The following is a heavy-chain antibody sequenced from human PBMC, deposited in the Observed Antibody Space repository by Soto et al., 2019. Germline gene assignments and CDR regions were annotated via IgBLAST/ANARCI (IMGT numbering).Heavy chain of an antibody. CDR1: GFSLSTGGVG. V-gene: IGHV2-5*01. Sequence: SGPTLVNPTQTLTLTCTFSGFSLSTGGVGVGWIRQPPGKALERLALIYWNDDKRYSTSLKTRLTISKDTSKNQVVLTMTNMDPVDTATYYCARVPGYYDSSGFIGFDSWGQGTLVTVSS. CDR2: IYWNDDK. CDR3: ARVPGYYDSSGFIGFDS. J-gene: IGHJ4*02. D-gene: IGHD3-22*01.